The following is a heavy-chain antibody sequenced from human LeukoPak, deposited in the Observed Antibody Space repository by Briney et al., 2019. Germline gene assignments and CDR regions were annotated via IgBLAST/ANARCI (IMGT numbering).Heavy chain of an antibody. CDR1: GFIFGGYV. Sequence: GGSQRLSCAASGFIFGGYVMSWVRQAPGKGLEWVSSISGNGGITYYADPLKGRFTFYRDNSKNTLFLQMNSLRAEDTAVYYCAKDGGLWVSAHWGDSWGRGTLVTVSS. CDR2: ISGNGGIT. V-gene: IGHV3-23*01. J-gene: IGHJ4*02. CDR3: AKDGGLWVSAHWGDS. D-gene: IGHD7-27*01.